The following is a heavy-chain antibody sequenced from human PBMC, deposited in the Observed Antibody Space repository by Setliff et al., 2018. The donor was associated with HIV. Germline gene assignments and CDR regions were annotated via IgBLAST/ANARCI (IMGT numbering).Heavy chain of an antibody. CDR2: IHHSGST. Sequence: KTSETLSLTCAASGYSISSGYYWGWIRQPPGKGLEWIGSIHHSGSTNYNPSLKSRVTMSVDTSKNQFSLELSSVTAADTAVYYCARSFTYNFWSGLAGDAFDIWGQGTMVTVSS. D-gene: IGHD3-3*01. V-gene: IGHV4-38-2*01. CDR1: GYSISSGYY. CDR3: ARSFTYNFWSGLAGDAFDI. J-gene: IGHJ3*02.